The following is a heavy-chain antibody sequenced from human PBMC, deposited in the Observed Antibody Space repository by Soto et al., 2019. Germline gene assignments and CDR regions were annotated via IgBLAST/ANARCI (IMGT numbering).Heavy chain of an antibody. V-gene: IGHV3-30-3*01. J-gene: IGHJ4*02. CDR2: ISYDGSNN. CDR3: ARDPGYSYGFDY. Sequence: GGSLRLSCAASGFTFSSYSLHWVRQAPGKGLELVAVISYDGSNNYYADSVKGRFTISRDNSKNTLYLQMNSLRTEDTAVYYCARDPGYSYGFDYWGQGTLVTVSS. D-gene: IGHD5-18*01. CDR1: GFTFSSYS.